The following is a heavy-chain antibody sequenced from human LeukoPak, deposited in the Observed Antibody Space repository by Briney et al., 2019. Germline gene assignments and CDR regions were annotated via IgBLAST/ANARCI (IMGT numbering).Heavy chain of an antibody. CDR1: GFTFSGHW. J-gene: IGHJ4*02. D-gene: IGHD1-14*01. V-gene: IGHV3-7*01. Sequence: GGSLRLSCAASGFTFSGHWMSWVRPAPGKGLEWVANINQGGSDKYYVDSVKGRFTISRDNANNLLYLQMNSLRGEDTAVYYCTRDRSRAEDDWGQGTLVTVSS. CDR2: INQGGSDK. CDR3: TRDRSRAEDD.